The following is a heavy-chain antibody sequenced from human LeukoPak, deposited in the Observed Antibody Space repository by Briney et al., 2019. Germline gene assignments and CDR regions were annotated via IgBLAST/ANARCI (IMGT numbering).Heavy chain of an antibody. CDR3: ARLGYCSGGSCYKFDP. CDR1: GGSIGSYY. D-gene: IGHD2-15*01. CDR2: IYYSGST. J-gene: IGHJ5*02. Sequence: PSETLSLTCTVSGGSIGSYYWSWIRQPPGKGLEWIGYIYYSGSTNYNPSLKSRVTISVDTSKNQFSLKLSSVTAADTAVYYCARLGYCSGGSCYKFDPWGQGTLVTVSS. V-gene: IGHV4-59*08.